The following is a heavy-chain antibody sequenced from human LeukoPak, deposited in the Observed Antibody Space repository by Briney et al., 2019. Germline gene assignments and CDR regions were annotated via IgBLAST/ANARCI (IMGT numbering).Heavy chain of an antibody. J-gene: IGHJ4*02. CDR3: ARAGEIFY. D-gene: IGHD3-10*01. Sequence: ASVKVSCKASGYTFTSYDINWVRQATGQGLEWMGWMNPNSGGTNYAQKFQGRVTMTRDTSISTAYMELSRLRSDDTAVYYCARAGEIFYWGQGTLVTVSS. CDR1: GYTFTSYD. CDR2: MNPNSGGT. V-gene: IGHV1-2*02.